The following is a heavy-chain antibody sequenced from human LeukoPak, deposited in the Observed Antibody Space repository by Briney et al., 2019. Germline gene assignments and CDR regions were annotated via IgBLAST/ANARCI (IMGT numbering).Heavy chain of an antibody. CDR2: ISWNSGSI. J-gene: IGHJ4*02. Sequence: GRSLRLSCAASGFTFDDHAMHWVRQAPGRGLEWVSGISWNSGSIGYADSVKGRFTISRDNAKNSLYLQMNSLRAEDTALYYCAKDGFDDSSGYYSWGQGTLVTVSS. D-gene: IGHD3-22*01. CDR1: GFTFDDHA. CDR3: AKDGFDDSSGYYS. V-gene: IGHV3-9*01.